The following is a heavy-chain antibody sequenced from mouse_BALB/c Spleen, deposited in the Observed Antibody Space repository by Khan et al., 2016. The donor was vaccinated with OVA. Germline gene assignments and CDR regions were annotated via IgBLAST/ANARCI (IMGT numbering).Heavy chain of an antibody. J-gene: IGHJ4*01. D-gene: IGHD1-2*01. CDR1: GFSLTSYG. Sequence: VQLQESGPGLVAPSQNLSITCTVSGFSLTSYGVHWVRQPPGKGLDWLGVIWAGGSTSYNSALMSRLSISKDNSKSHVFLAMSSLQTDDTAMYYCARRPPIYYYGYRTMDNWGQGPSVTVSS. CDR2: IWAGGST. CDR3: ARRPPIYYYGYRTMDN. V-gene: IGHV2-9*02.